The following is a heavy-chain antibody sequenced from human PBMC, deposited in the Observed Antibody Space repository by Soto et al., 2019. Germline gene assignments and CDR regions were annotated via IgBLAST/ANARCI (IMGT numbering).Heavy chain of an antibody. V-gene: IGHV4-59*11. J-gene: IGHJ4*02. Sequence: SETLSLTCSVSGGSISGHYWIWIRQSPGKGLEWIGYIFYTGSTNYNPSLKSQVTLSVDTSKNQFSLRLSSVTAADTAVYYCARVGSSGWSPDYWGQGALVTVSS. CDR2: IFYTGST. D-gene: IGHD6-19*01. CDR1: GGSISGHY. CDR3: ARVGSSGWSPDY.